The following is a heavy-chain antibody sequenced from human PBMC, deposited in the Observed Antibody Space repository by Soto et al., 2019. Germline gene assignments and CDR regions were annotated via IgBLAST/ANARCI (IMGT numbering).Heavy chain of an antibody. J-gene: IGHJ4*02. CDR3: AKRAGDGNNPIDY. CDR1: GCTFSSFA. CDR2: ISGSGGRT. V-gene: IGHV3-23*01. Sequence: GVSLRCSCVASGCTFSSFAMSWVRQAPGNWLGWVSGISGSGGRTDYAESVKGRLTISRDNSKNTLYLQMKRLRAEDTAVYFCAKRAGDGNNPIDYWRQGTPVTVSS.